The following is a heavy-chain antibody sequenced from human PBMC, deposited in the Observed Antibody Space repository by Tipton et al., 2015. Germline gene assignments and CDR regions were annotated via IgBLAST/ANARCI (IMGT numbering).Heavy chain of an antibody. D-gene: IGHD3-10*01. J-gene: IGHJ6*02. Sequence: TLSLTCDVSGYSISSGYYWSWIRQLPGKGLEWIGSFFHSGNTFHNPSLRSRVIISVDTSKNQFSLTVTSVTAADTAVYYCARFRYYGSESERGYFHGLDVWGQGTTVTVSS. V-gene: IGHV4-38-2*01. CDR3: ARFRYYGSESERGYFHGLDV. CDR2: FFHSGNT. CDR1: GYSISSGYY.